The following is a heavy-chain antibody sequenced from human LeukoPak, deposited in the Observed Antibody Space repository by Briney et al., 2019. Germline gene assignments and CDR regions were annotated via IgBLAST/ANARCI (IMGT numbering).Heavy chain of an antibody. CDR3: ARRGSSNLLFEY. Sequence: KYGESLKISCKGSGYSFTTYWIGWVRQMPGKGLELMGIIYPGDSDTRYSPSFQGQVTISADKSISTAYLQWSSLKASDTAIYYCARRGSSNLLFEYWGQGTLVTVSS. CDR1: GYSFTTYW. D-gene: IGHD6-13*01. J-gene: IGHJ4*02. V-gene: IGHV5-51*01. CDR2: IYPGDSDT.